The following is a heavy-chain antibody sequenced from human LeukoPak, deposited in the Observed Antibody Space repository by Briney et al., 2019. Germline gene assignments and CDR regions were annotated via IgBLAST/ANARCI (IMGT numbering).Heavy chain of an antibody. CDR2: IKQDISEK. D-gene: IGHD4-23*01. V-gene: IGHV3-7*01. CDR3: ARKLGTPGP. J-gene: IGHJ5*02. CDR1: GFTFSTYS. Sequence: GGSLRLSCAASGFTFSTYSMGWVREAPGKGLEWVASIKQDISEKYYVDSVKGRFTISRDNAKNSLYLQMNSLRAEDTAVYYCARKLGTPGPWGQGTLGTVSS.